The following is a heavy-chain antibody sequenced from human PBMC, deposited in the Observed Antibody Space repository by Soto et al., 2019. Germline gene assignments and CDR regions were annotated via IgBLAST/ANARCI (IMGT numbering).Heavy chain of an antibody. CDR1: GASLSTSNW. V-gene: IGHV4-4*02. Sequence: SETLSLTCVVSGASLSTSNWWSWFRQAPGKGLEWIGEIYHTGSASYSPSLKSRLSMSIDKSKNQFSLRLTDVTAADTAKYYCARGPRSGSYSVDGFDVWGQGTLVTVSS. CDR3: ARGPRSGSYSVDGFDV. J-gene: IGHJ3*01. CDR2: IYHTGSA. D-gene: IGHD1-26*01.